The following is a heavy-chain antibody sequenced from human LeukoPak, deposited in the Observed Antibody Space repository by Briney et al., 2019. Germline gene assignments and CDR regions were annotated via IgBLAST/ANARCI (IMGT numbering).Heavy chain of an antibody. CDR3: VTDRARLFWYFDL. CDR1: GSTLSDLS. Sequence: GASVKVSCKVSGSTLSDLSIHWVRQAPGKGLEYVGGSDPEDGETSHAQNFQGRVTMTEDTSIDTAYMELSRLRSEDTAVYYCVTDRARLFWYFDLWGRGTLVTVSS. CDR2: SDPEDGET. V-gene: IGHV1-24*01. J-gene: IGHJ2*01. D-gene: IGHD2-21*02.